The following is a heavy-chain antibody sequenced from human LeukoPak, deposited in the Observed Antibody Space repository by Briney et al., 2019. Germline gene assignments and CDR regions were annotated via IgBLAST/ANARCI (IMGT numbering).Heavy chain of an antibody. CDR3: ARVGSHSGSLSLIKRNYYYYYYMDV. V-gene: IGHV3-7*01. Sequence: GGSLRLSCAASGFTFRSYWMSWVRQAPGKGLEWVANIKQDGSEKYYVDSVKGRFTISRDNAKNSLYLQMNSLRAGDTAVYYCARVGSHSGSLSLIKRNYYYYYYMDVWGKGTTVTISS. D-gene: IGHD3-10*01. J-gene: IGHJ6*03. CDR2: IKQDGSEK. CDR1: GFTFRSYW.